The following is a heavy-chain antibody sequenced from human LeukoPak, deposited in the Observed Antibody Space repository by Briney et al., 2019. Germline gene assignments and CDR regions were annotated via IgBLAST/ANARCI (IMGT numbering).Heavy chain of an antibody. Sequence: PSETLSLTCTVSGGSISTYCWSWIRQPAGKGLEWIGRIYPSGSTFYNPSLKSRVTISIDKSKNQLFLNLTSVTATDTAVYFCARQGTNVATRFAFWGQGTLVTVSS. CDR3: ARQGTNVATRFAF. CDR1: GGSISTYC. D-gene: IGHD6-6*01. V-gene: IGHV4-4*07. J-gene: IGHJ4*02. CDR2: IYPSGST.